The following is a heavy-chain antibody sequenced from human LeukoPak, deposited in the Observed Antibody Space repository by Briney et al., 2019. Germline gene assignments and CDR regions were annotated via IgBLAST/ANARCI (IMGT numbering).Heavy chain of an antibody. D-gene: IGHD2-2*01. V-gene: IGHV4-4*07. J-gene: IGHJ6*03. Sequence: PTETLSLTCTVSGGSISSYYWSWIRQPAGKGLEWIGRIYTSGSTNYNPSLKSRVTMSVDTSKSQFSPKLSSVTAADTAVYYCARESSSISPYYYYMDVWGKGTTVTVSS. CDR2: IYTSGST. CDR3: ARESSSISPYYYYMDV. CDR1: GGSISSYY.